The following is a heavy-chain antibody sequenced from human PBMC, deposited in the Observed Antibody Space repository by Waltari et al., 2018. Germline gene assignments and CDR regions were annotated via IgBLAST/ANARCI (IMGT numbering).Heavy chain of an antibody. D-gene: IGHD6-13*01. CDR1: GYTFTGYY. CDR2: INPKSGGT. J-gene: IGHJ6*02. V-gene: IGHV1-2*02. Sequence: QVQLVQSGAEVKKPGASVKVSCKASGYTFTGYYMHWVRQAPGQGLEWMGRINPKSGGTNDEQKFQGRVTMTRETSISTAYMELSRLRSDDTAVYYCARDKANSSSWYGMDVWGQGTTVTVSS. CDR3: ARDKANSSSWYGMDV.